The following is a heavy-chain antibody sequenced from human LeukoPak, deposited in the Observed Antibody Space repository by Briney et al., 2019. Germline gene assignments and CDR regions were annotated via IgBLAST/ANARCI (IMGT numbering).Heavy chain of an antibody. D-gene: IGHD5-18*01. J-gene: IGHJ4*02. Sequence: GGSLRLSCAASGFTFSTYAIHWVRQAPGKGLEWVAVISYDGTNKNYADSVKGRFTISRDNSKNTLYLHMNSLRAEDTAVYFCAKEDTVMDSFDYWGQGTLVTVSS. V-gene: IGHV3-30*07. CDR2: ISYDGTNK. CDR3: AKEDTVMDSFDY. CDR1: GFTFSTYA.